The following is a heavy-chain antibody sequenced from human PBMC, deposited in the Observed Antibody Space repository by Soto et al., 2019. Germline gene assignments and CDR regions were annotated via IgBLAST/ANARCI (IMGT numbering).Heavy chain of an antibody. CDR1: GYTFTSYD. J-gene: IGHJ1*01. V-gene: IGHV1-8*01. D-gene: IGHD3-10*01. Sequence: QVQLVQSGAEVKQPGASVKVSCKASGYTFTSYDISWVRQATGQGLEWMGWMNPNNGNTDYAPKFQGRVTMTMNTSIGTAYMELSSLRSEDTAVYYCARSPRNYYALGSYSYFRHWGQGTLVTVSS. CDR2: MNPNNGNT. CDR3: ARSPRNYYALGSYSYFRH.